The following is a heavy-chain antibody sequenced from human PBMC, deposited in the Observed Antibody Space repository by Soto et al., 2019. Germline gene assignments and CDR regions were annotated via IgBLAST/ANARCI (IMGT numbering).Heavy chain of an antibody. CDR1: GGTFSTYT. CDR2: IIPIFGTP. Sequence: QVQLVQSGAEVKKSGSSVKVSCKASGGTFSTYTFSWVRQAPGQGLEWMGRIIPIFGTPYYAQKFQGIVTITADKSTSTVYMELSSLGSDDTAVSFCARCLECRGYCLDKPTWFGPWGQGTLVTVSS. CDR3: ARCLECRGYCLDKPTWFGP. J-gene: IGHJ5*02. V-gene: IGHV1-69*06. D-gene: IGHD2-15*01.